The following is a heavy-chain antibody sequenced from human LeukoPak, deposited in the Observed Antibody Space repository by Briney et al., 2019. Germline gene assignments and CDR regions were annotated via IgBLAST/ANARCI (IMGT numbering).Heavy chain of an antibody. Sequence: GSSVKVSCKAAGGTFSSYAISWVRQAPGQGLEWMGGIIPIFGTANYAQKFQGRVTITADESTSTAYMELSSLRSEDTAVYYCARGAEVFSSGSYSIDYWGQGTLVTVSS. CDR3: ARGAEVFSSGSYSIDY. CDR2: IIPIFGTA. D-gene: IGHD3-22*01. J-gene: IGHJ4*02. V-gene: IGHV1-69*01. CDR1: GGTFSSYA.